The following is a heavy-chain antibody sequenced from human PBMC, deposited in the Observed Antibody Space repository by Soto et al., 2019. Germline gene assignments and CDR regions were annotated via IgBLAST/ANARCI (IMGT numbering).Heavy chain of an antibody. V-gene: IGHV3-33*01. J-gene: IGHJ4*02. CDR3: ARIGSWALNFDY. D-gene: IGHD6-13*01. Sequence: QVQLVASGGGVVQPGRSLRLSCAASGFTFSNYHMHWVRQAPGKGLEWVAVIWNDESNKFYADSVKGRFTISRDNSKNTLYLQINNLRAEDTAVYYCARIGSWALNFDYWGQGTLVTVSS. CDR2: IWNDESNK. CDR1: GFTFSNYH.